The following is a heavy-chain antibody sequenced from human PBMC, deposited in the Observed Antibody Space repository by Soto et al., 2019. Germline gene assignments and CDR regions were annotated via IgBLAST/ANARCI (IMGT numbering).Heavy chain of an antibody. CDR1: GGSISSSSYY. CDR2: IYYSGST. Sequence: PSETLSLTCTVSGGSISSSSYYWGWSRPPPGKGLEWIGSIYYSGSTYYNPSLKSRVTISVDTSQNHLSLKLSAVTAADTAVYYCARNTYCGGDCYYHWGQGTLVTVSS. V-gene: IGHV4-39*01. D-gene: IGHD2-21*02. J-gene: IGHJ5*02. CDR3: ARNTYCGGDCYYH.